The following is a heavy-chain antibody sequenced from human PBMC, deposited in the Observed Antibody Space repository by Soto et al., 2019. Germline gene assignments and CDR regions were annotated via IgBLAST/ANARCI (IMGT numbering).Heavy chain of an antibody. D-gene: IGHD3-16*02. CDR2: ISYDGSDK. J-gene: IGHJ4*02. V-gene: IGHV3-30*18. Sequence: QVQLVDSGGGVVQPGRSLSLSCAASGFTFSSYAMHWVRQAPGKGLEWVAVISYDGSDKYYADSVKGRFTISRDNSKNTLNLHMNSLRADDTAVYYCAKALGELSPESYDYWGQGTLITVSS. CDR3: AKALGELSPESYDY. CDR1: GFTFSSYA.